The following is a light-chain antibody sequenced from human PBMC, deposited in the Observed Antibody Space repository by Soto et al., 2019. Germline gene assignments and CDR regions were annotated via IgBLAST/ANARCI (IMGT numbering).Light chain of an antibody. CDR1: SSNIGGSY. J-gene: IGLJ3*02. V-gene: IGLV1-47*01. Sequence: QSLLTQPPSASGTPGQRVAISCSGSSSNIGGSYVYWYQQFPGAAPKLLIYRNNQRPSGVPDRFSGSKSGTSASLAIIGLRPEDEADYYCAAWDASLSGWVFGGGTKLTVL. CDR3: AAWDASLSGWV. CDR2: RNN.